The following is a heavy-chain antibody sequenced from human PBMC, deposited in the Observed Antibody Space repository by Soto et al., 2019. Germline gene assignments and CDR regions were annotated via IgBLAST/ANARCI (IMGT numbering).Heavy chain of an antibody. J-gene: IGHJ4*02. CDR1: GFTFSSYG. CDR3: AKRGDCSSTSCYAAFKMVYASLDY. CDR2: ISYDGSNK. Sequence: GGSLSLSCAASGFTFSSYGMHWVRQAPGKGLEWVAVISYDGSNKYYADSVKGRFTISRDNSKNTLYLQMNSLRAEDTAVYYCAKRGDCSSTSCYAAFKMVYASLDYWGQGTLVTVSS. V-gene: IGHV3-30*18. D-gene: IGHD2-2*01.